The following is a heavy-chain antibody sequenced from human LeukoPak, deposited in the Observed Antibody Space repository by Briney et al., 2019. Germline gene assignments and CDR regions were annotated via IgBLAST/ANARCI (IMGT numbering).Heavy chain of an antibody. CDR1: GFTFSTYS. CDR2: ISSSGSTI. D-gene: IGHD1-1*01. Sequence: PGGSLRLSCAASGFTFSTYSMIWVRQAPGKGLEWVSYISSSGSTIYYADSVKGRFTISRDNAKNSLYLQMNTLRVDDTAVYYCARDLPGELGRGVFDIWGKGTTVTVSS. V-gene: IGHV3-48*04. J-gene: IGHJ6*04. CDR3: ARDLPGELGRGVFDI.